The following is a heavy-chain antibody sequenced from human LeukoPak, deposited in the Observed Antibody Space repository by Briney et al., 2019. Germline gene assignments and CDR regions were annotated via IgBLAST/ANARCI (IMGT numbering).Heavy chain of an antibody. Sequence: SETLSLTCSVSGGSISSYSWSWIRQPPGKGLERIGYLYESGTTNYKASLKSRVTMLVDTSKNHFSLRLTSVTAADTAVYYCATQELVPTALNAFDIWGQGTLVTVSS. CDR3: ATQELVPTALNAFDI. D-gene: IGHD6-6*01. J-gene: IGHJ3*02. CDR2: LYESGTT. CDR1: GGSISSYS. V-gene: IGHV4-59*08.